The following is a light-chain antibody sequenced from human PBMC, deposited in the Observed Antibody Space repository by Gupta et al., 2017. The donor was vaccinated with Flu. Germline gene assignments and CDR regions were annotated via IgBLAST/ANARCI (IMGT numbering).Light chain of an antibody. CDR1: STDVGGYNY. V-gene: IGLV2-14*01. CDR3: CSYSTSSTLKF. J-gene: IGLJ2*01. CDR2: DVS. Sequence: QSALTQPASVSGSPGQSFTISCPGASTDVGGYNYVSWYQQHPGKAPKLMIFDVSSRPSGVSHRFSGSKSGNTASLTITGLQTEDEADYYCCSYSTSSTLKFFGVGTKLAVL.